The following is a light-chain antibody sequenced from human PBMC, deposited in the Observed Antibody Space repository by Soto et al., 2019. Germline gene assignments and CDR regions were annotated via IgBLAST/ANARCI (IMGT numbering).Light chain of an antibody. CDR2: EVN. Sequence: QSVLTQSPSAPASPGQSVTISCTGSSGDVGAYNYVSWYQQHPGKAPKLIIYEVNKRPSGVPDRFSGSKSGITASLTVSGLQADDEADYYCGAHAGSNTWVFGGGTKVTVL. CDR1: SGDVGAYNY. J-gene: IGLJ3*02. CDR3: GAHAGSNTWV. V-gene: IGLV2-8*01.